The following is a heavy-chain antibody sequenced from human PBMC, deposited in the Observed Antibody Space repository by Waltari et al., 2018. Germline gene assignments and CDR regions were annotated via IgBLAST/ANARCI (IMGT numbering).Heavy chain of an antibody. CDR1: GGSISSGSYY. J-gene: IGHJ4*02. Sequence: QVQLQESGPGLVKPSQTLSLTCTVSGGSISSGSYYWSWTRQPAGKGLEWIGYIYTSGSTNYNPSLKSRVTISVDTSKNQFSLKLSSVTAADTAVYYCARSWGQQLVFDYWGQGTLVTVSS. CDR2: IYTSGST. CDR3: ARSWGQQLVFDY. D-gene: IGHD6-13*01. V-gene: IGHV4-61*09.